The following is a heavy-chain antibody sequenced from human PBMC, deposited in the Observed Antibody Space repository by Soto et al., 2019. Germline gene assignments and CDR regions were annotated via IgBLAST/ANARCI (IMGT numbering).Heavy chain of an antibody. CDR1: GFALSSSW. CDR3: ARGPRGWYGFDY. J-gene: IGHJ4*02. Sequence: EVQLVESGGGLVQPGGSLRLSCAGSGFALSSSWMHWVRQDPGKGLVWVSRINFDGSTTDYADSVRGRFTISRDNAKNTLHLEMNSLRVDDTAVYHCARGPRGWYGFDYWGQGTLVTVSS. D-gene: IGHD6-19*01. V-gene: IGHV3-74*01. CDR2: INFDGSTT.